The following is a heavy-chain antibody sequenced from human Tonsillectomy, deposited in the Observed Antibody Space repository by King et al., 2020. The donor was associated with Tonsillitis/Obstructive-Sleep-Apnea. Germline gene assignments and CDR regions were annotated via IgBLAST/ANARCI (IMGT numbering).Heavy chain of an antibody. V-gene: IGHV4-39*01. Sequence: QLQESGPGLVKPSETLSLTCTVSGGSISSSSYYWGWIRQPPGKELEWIGSTYYSGRTYYNPSLKSRVTIAVDTSKNQFSLKLSSVTAADTAVYYCARVNYHDSSAFDYWGQWTLVTVSS. CDR2: TYYSGRT. CDR3: ARVNYHDSSAFDY. D-gene: IGHD3-22*01. CDR1: GGSISSSSYY. J-gene: IGHJ4*03.